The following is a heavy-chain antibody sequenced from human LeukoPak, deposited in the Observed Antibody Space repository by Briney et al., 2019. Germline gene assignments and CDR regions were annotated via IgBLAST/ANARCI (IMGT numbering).Heavy chain of an antibody. CDR1: GGSISSGGYY. Sequence: SQTLSLTCTVSGGSISSGGYYWSWIRQHPGKGLEWIGYIYYSGSTYYNPSLKSRVTISVDTSKNLFSLKLSSVTAADTAVYYCARNYNDYNNWFDPWGQGTLVTVSS. D-gene: IGHD4-11*01. V-gene: IGHV4-31*03. CDR2: IYYSGST. CDR3: ARNYNDYNNWFDP. J-gene: IGHJ5*02.